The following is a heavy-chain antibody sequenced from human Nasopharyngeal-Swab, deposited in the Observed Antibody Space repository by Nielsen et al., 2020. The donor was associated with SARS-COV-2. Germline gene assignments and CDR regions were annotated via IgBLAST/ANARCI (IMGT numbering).Heavy chain of an antibody. D-gene: IGHD2-8*01. CDR1: GFTFSGYS. Sequence: GESLKISCAVSGFTFSGYSMHWVRQARGKGLEYVSAISDTGDTTYYARSVRGRFTISRDNSKNTLFLQMGSLRTEDVAVYYCVRDQRLGVPMALGRAVFDYWGQGTLVTVSS. CDR3: VRDQRLGVPMALGRAVFDY. J-gene: IGHJ4*02. CDR2: ISDTGDTT. V-gene: IGHV3-64*01.